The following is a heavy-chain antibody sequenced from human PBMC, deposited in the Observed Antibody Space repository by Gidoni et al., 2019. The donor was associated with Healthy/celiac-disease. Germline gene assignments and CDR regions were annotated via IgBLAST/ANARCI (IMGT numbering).Heavy chain of an antibody. Sequence: EVQLLESGGGLVQPGGSLRLSCAASGFTFSSDAMGWVRQAPGKGLECVSAISGSGGSTYYADSVKGRFTISRDNSKNTLYLQMNSLRAEDTAVYYCAKDGETTVTPGLFDYWGQGTLVTVSS. CDR1: GFTFSSDA. V-gene: IGHV3-23*01. D-gene: IGHD4-17*01. J-gene: IGHJ4*02. CDR2: ISGSGGST. CDR3: AKDGETTVTPGLFDY.